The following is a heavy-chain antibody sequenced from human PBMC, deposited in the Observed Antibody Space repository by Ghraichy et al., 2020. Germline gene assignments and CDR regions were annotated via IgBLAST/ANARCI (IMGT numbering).Heavy chain of an antibody. CDR1: GFTVSSTY. CDR3: ARDNPLTY. D-gene: IGHD1-14*01. V-gene: IGHV3-53*04. CDR2: IYSGGTT. Sequence: GGSLRLSCAASGFTVSSTYMSWVRQAPGKGLEWVSIIYSGGTTYYADSVKGRFTISRHNSKNARYLQMNSLKAEDSAVYYCARDNPLTYWGQGTLVTVSS. J-gene: IGHJ4*02.